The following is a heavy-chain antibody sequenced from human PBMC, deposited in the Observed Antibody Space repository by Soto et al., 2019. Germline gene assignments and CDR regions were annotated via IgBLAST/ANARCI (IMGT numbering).Heavy chain of an antibody. CDR3: TKGFTRLAAFDI. CDR2: IKSKTDGGTT. J-gene: IGHJ3*02. D-gene: IGHD6-6*01. CDR1: GFTLSSYG. Sequence: GGSVRLSCAASGFTLSSYGMHWVRQAPGKGLEWVGRIKSKTDGGTTDYAAPVKGRFTISRDDSKNTLYLQMNSLKTEDTAVYYCTKGFTRLAAFDIWDQGTMVT. V-gene: IGHV3-15*01.